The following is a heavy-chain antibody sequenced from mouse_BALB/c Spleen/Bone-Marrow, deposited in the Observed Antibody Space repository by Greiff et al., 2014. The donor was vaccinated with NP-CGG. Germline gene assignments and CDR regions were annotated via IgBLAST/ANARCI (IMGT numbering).Heavy chain of an antibody. D-gene: IGHD3-3*01. CDR1: GYPFTSYW. CDR3: TREGPKGTGGDY. CDR2: LYPGSVST. J-gene: IGHJ2*01. V-gene: IGHV1S22*01. Sequence: LQQSGSELVRPGASVKLSCKASGYPFTSYWMPWVTPRPGPGLEWIGTLYPGSVSTTYDEKFKSKATLTVDTSSSTAYMQLGSLTSEDSAVYDCTREGPKGTGGDYGGQGNTLT.